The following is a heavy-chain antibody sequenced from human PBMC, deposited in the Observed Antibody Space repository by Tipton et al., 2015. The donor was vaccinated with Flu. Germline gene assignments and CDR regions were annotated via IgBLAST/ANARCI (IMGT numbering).Heavy chain of an antibody. CDR2: SHHSGGT. D-gene: IGHD4-17*01. J-gene: IGHJ5*02. Sequence: TLSLTCTVSGYSISGDYYWGWIRQPPGKGLEWIGSSHHSGGTYYNPSPKSRVTIAVDTPKSQFSLRLNSVTAADTGVYYCARHRGTTATTLACFDPWGQGTLVNVSS. CDR3: ARHRGTTATTLACFDP. CDR1: GYSISGDYY. V-gene: IGHV4-38-2*02.